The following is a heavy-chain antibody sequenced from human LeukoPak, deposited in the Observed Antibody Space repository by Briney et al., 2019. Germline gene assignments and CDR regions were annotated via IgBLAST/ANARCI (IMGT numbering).Heavy chain of an antibody. CDR3: ARETGGAVGSTDFDY. Sequence: GGSLRLSCAASGFTFSTYWMSWARQAPGKGLEWVAVISYDGSNKYYADSVKGRFAISRDNSKNTLYLQMNSLRAEDTAVYYCARETGGAVGSTDFDYWGQGTLVTVSS. V-gene: IGHV3-30*09. D-gene: IGHD3-10*01. CDR2: ISYDGSNK. CDR1: GFTFSTYW. J-gene: IGHJ4*02.